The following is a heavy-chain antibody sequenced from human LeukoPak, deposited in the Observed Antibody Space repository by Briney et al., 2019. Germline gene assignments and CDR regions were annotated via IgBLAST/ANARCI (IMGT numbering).Heavy chain of an antibody. CDR3: ARDGGSGWYHFDY. CDR2: INAGNGNT. CDR1: GYTFTRYV. J-gene: IGHJ4*02. Sequence: ASVKVSCKASGYTFTRYVMHWVRQAPGQRLEWMGWINAGNGNTRYSQKFQGRVTISRDTSASTAYMELSSLRSEDTAMYYCARDGGSGWYHFDYGGQGTLVTVSS. V-gene: IGHV1-3*01. D-gene: IGHD6-19*01.